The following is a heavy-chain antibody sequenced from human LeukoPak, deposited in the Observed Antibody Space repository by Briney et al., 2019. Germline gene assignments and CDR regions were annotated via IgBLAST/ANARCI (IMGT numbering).Heavy chain of an antibody. CDR1: GGSFSGYY. V-gene: IGHV4-34*01. Sequence: PSETLSLTCAIYGGSFSGYYWNWIRQPPGKGLEWIGQINHSGSTNYNPSLKSRVTISIDTSKNQFSLKLTSVTAAYTAMYYCARRANGPSYWGQGTLVTVSS. D-gene: IGHD2-8*01. J-gene: IGHJ4*02. CDR3: ARRANGPSY. CDR2: INHSGST.